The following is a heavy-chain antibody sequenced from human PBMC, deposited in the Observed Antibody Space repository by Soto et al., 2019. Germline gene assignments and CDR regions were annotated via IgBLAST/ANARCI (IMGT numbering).Heavy chain of an antibody. CDR1: GFTFNTFW. CDR2: ISVSGDNI. V-gene: IGHV3-21*01. D-gene: IGHD3-16*01. CDR3: ARDLGLLKSLFDY. J-gene: IGHJ4*02. Sequence: GGSLRLSCAASGFTFNTFWMSWVRQSPGKGLEWVASISVSGDNIYYGDSVQGRFTISRDNSKRSVFLDLNSLRVEDTAVYYCARDLGLLKSLFDYWGQGTLVTVSS.